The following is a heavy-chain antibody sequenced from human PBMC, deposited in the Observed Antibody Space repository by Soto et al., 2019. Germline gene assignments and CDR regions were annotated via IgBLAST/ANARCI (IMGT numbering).Heavy chain of an antibody. CDR1: GGFISTYF. CDR3: ARTPPQLPLLILCFDP. J-gene: IGHJ5*02. Sequence: SETLSLTCIVSGGFISTYFWSWIRQFPGKGPEWIGYIFYNGTTNYNPSLKSRVTMSVDTSKNQFSLKLNSVTAADTAVYYCARTPPQLPLLILCFDPWGQGTQVTVSS. V-gene: IGHV4-59*01. CDR2: IFYNGTT. D-gene: IGHD3-9*01.